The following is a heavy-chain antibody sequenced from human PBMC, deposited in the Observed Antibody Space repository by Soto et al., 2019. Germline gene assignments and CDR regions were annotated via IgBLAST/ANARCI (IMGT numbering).Heavy chain of an antibody. V-gene: IGHV4-39*01. CDR2: FHYSGST. D-gene: IGHD3-22*01. Sequence: QLKLQEPGPGLVKPSETLSLTCSFSGGSIRSNIYYWGWFRQPPGKGLEWIATFHYSGSTYYTPSLKNRVTISADTSKNQFSLRLNSVTAADTAVYYCARQHYYDSSGYYTWNWGQGTLVTVSS. CDR1: GGSIRSNIYY. CDR3: ARQHYYDSSGYYTWN. J-gene: IGHJ4*02.